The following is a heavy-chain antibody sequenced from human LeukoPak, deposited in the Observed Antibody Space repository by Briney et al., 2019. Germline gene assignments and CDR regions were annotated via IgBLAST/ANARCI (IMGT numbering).Heavy chain of an antibody. CDR3: ARDREEMATISGFDY. CDR2: ISAYNGNT. D-gene: IGHD5-24*01. Sequence: GASVKVSCKASGYTFTSYGISWVRQAPGQGLEWMGWISAYNGNTNYAQKLQGRVTMTTDTSTSTAYMELSSLRSEDTAVYYCARDREEMATISGFDYWGQGTLVTVSS. V-gene: IGHV1-18*01. J-gene: IGHJ4*02. CDR1: GYTFTSYG.